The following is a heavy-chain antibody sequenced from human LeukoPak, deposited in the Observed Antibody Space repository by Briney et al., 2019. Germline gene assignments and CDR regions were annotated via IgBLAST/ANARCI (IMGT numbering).Heavy chain of an antibody. D-gene: IGHD3-3*01. CDR2: ISASGGST. V-gene: IGHV3-23*01. CDR1: GFTFNYYA. J-gene: IGHJ4*02. CDR3: VKGRYYDFWSGYSLFDY. Sequence: GGSLRLSCAASGFTFNYYAMAWVRQGPGKGLEWVSGISASGGSTYHADSVKGRFTVSRDNSKNTLYLQMNSLRAEDTAVYYCVKGRYYDFWSGYSLFDYWGQGTLVTVSS.